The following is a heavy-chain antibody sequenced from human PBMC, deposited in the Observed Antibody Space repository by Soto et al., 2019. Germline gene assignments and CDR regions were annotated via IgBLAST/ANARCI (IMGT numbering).Heavy chain of an antibody. J-gene: IGHJ3*02. CDR2: ISGSGGST. Sequence: GGSLRLSCAASGFTFSSYAMSWVRQAPGKGLEWVSAISGSGGSTYYADSVKGRFTISRDNSKNTLYLQMKSLRAEDTAVYYCAKGHPQGYCSGGSCYPTEPDAFDIWGQGTMVTVSS. V-gene: IGHV3-23*01. CDR3: AKGHPQGYCSGGSCYPTEPDAFDI. D-gene: IGHD2-15*01. CDR1: GFTFSSYA.